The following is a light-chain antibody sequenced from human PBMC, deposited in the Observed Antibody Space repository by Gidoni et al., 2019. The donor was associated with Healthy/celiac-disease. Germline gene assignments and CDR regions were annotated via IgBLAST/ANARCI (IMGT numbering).Light chain of an antibody. Sequence: DIVLTQSPATLSVSPGERATLSCRASQSVSSSLAWYQQKPGQAPRLLIYDASNMATGIPARFSGSGSGTDFTLTISSLEPEDFAAYYCQQRSSGRSFGQXTKLEIK. J-gene: IGKJ2*03. V-gene: IGKV3-11*01. CDR1: QSVSSS. CDR3: QQRSSGRS. CDR2: DAS.